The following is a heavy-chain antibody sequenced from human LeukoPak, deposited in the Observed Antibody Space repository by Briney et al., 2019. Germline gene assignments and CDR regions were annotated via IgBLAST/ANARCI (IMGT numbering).Heavy chain of an antibody. D-gene: IGHD3-16*01. Sequence: GASVKVSCKASGYTFTAHAVHWVRQAPGQRLEWMGWINVANGDTGYSQKFQDRVTITRDTSASTGYMGMNSLISEDTAVYYCTSKPRGESRPFDYWGQGTLVTVSS. J-gene: IGHJ4*02. CDR2: INVANGDT. V-gene: IGHV1-3*01. CDR3: TSKPRGESRPFDY. CDR1: GYTFTAHA.